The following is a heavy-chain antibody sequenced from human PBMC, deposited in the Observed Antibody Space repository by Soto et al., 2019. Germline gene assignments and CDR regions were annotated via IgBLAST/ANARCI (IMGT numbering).Heavy chain of an antibody. V-gene: IGHV1-69*12. J-gene: IGHJ5*02. Sequence: QVQLVQSGAEVKKPGSSVKVSCKASGGTFSSYAISWVRQAPGQGLEWMGGIIPIFGTANYAQKFQGRVTIXXDXSXXTAYMELSSLRSEDTAVYYCARDGGIVPFKGWFDPWGQGTLVTVSS. D-gene: IGHD2-2*01. CDR2: IIPIFGTA. CDR3: ARDGGIVPFKGWFDP. CDR1: GGTFSSYA.